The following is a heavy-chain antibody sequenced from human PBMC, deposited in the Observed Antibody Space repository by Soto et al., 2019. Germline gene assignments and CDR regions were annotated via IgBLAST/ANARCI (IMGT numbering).Heavy chain of an antibody. CDR1: GSITNHH. D-gene: IGHD6-19*01. V-gene: IGHV1-46*01. CDR3: ATVTHRGPIAVAGPLGS. Sequence: QVHLVQSGAEVKKPGASVNVSCQASGSITNHHMHWVRQAPGQGLEWMGIFNPSSLSTTYAQKFQSRVTITKDTSTSTVYMELSSLTSEDTAVYFCATVTHRGPIAVAGPLGSWGQGTLVIVSS. CDR2: FNPSSLST. J-gene: IGHJ4*02.